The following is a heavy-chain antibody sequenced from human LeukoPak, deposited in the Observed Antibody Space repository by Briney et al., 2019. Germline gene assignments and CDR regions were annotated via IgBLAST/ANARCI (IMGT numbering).Heavy chain of an antibody. CDR3: AKDPRIVGATTFDN. V-gene: IGHV3-23*01. CDR1: GFTFSSYA. D-gene: IGHD1-26*01. Sequence: GGSLRLSCAASGFTFSSYAMSWVRQAPGKGLEWVSAISGSGDSTYYADSVMGRFTISRDNSKNTLYLQMNSLRAEDTAVYYCAKDPRIVGATTFDNWGQGTLVTVSS. J-gene: IGHJ4*02. CDR2: ISGSGDST.